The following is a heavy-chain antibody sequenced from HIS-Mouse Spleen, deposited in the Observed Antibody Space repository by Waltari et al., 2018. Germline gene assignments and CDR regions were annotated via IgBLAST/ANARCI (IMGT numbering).Heavy chain of an antibody. Sequence: QVQLQQWGAGLLKPSETLSLPCAVYGGSFSGYYWTWTRQPPGKGLQWIGEINHSGSTNYNPSLKSRVTISVDTSKNQFSLKLSSVTAADTAVYYCARGGPYYDFWSGYYEGPYYFDYWGQGTLVTVSS. J-gene: IGHJ4*02. V-gene: IGHV4-34*01. CDR2: INHSGST. D-gene: IGHD3-3*01. CDR1: GGSFSGYY. CDR3: ARGGPYYDFWSGYYEGPYYFDY.